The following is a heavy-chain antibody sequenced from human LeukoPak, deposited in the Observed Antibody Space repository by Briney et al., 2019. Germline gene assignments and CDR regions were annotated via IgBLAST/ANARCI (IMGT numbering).Heavy chain of an antibody. CDR1: GGSTSSYY. CDR3: ARDVYYDGSGRTINWFDP. D-gene: IGHD3-22*01. V-gene: IGHV4-4*07. Sequence: PSETLSLTCTVSGGSTSSYYWSWIRQPAGKGLEWIGRIYTSGSTNYNPSLKSRVTMSVDTSKNQFSLKLSSVTAADTAVYYCARDVYYDGSGRTINWFDPWGQGTLVTVSS. J-gene: IGHJ5*02. CDR2: IYTSGST.